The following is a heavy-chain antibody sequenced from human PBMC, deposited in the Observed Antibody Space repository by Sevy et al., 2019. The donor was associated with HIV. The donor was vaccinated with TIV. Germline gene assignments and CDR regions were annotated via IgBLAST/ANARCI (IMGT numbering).Heavy chain of an antibody. CDR2: ITWDSGLI. CDR1: GFTFSSYW. J-gene: IGHJ6*02. Sequence: GGSLRLSCAASGFTFSSYWMHWVRQAPGKGLEWVSGITWDSGLIGYVDSVKGRFTISRDNAKRSVFLQMNSLRPEDTALYYCVKDLVPGGMDLWGQGTTVTVSS. D-gene: IGHD3-10*02. V-gene: IGHV3-9*01. CDR3: VKDLVPGGMDL.